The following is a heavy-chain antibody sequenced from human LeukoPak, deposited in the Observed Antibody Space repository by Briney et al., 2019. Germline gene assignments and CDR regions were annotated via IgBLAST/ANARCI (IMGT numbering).Heavy chain of an antibody. CDR3: ARESIKQWLI. CDR1: DDSISSYNW. Sequence: SETLSLTCTVSDDSISSYNWWSWVRQSPGKGLEWIGEIYHSGTTNYNPSLKSRVTISVDTSKNEFSLKLSSVSAADTARYYCARESIKQWLIWGQGTLVTVSS. D-gene: IGHD6-19*01. J-gene: IGHJ1*01. V-gene: IGHV4-4*02. CDR2: IYHSGTT.